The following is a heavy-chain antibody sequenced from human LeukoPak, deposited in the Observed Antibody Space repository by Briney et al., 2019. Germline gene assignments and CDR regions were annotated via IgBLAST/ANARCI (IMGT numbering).Heavy chain of an antibody. CDR2: IYYSGNT. D-gene: IGHD3/OR15-3a*01. CDR3: ARQTGSGLFILP. V-gene: IGHV4-39*01. J-gene: IGHJ4*02. Sequence: GSLRLSCAASGSTVSRNYMSWVRQPPGKGLEWIGSIYYSGNTYYNASLKSQVSISIDTSKNQFSLRLTSVTAADTAVYYCARQTGSGLFILPGGQGTLVTVSS. CDR1: GSTVSRNY.